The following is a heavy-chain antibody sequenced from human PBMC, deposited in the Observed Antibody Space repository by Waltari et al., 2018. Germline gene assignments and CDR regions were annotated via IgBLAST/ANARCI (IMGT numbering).Heavy chain of an antibody. J-gene: IGHJ3*02. Sequence: QVQLVQSGAEVRMPGSSVKVSCKASGGTFNTYAVNWLRQAPGQGLEWTGGIIPIVDTTSKGQKFQGRVTFTADESTTTAYMELSSLRSDDTAVYYCAKNGEVKLGATNFRDVFDIWGQGTLVNVPS. CDR1: GGTFNTYA. V-gene: IGHV1-69*01. CDR2: IIPIVDTT. D-gene: IGHD1-26*01. CDR3: AKNGEVKLGATNFRDVFDI.